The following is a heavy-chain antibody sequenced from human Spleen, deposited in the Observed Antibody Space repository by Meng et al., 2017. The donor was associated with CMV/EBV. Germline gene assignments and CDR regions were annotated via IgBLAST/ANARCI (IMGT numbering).Heavy chain of an antibody. J-gene: IGHJ5*02. CDR1: GFTFSSYA. CDR3: AGRRDAGVVIRNWLDP. Sequence: GGSLRLSCAASGFTFSSYAMHWVRQAPGKGLEWVAVISYDGSNKYYADSVKGRFTISRDNYKNTLYLQMNSLRAEDTAVYYCAGRRDAGVVIRNWLDPWGQGTLVTVSS. D-gene: IGHD3-3*01. CDR2: ISYDGSNK. V-gene: IGHV3-30*04.